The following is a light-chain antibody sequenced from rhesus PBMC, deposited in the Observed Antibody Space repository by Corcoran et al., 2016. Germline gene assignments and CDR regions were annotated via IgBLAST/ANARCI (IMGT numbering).Light chain of an antibody. Sequence: EIVMTQSPATLSLSPGERATLSCRASQSVSSYGAWYQQKPGRAPRLLLYGSSSRAPGIPDRFSGRGSGTDFNLTISSLEPEDFAIYYCQQYSNWPWTFGQGTKVEIK. CDR1: QSVSSY. CDR3: QQYSNWPWT. CDR2: GSS. J-gene: IGKJ1*01. V-gene: IGKV3S9*01.